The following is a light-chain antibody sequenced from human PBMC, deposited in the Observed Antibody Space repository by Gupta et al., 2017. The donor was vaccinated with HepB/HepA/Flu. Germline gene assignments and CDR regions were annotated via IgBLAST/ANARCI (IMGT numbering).Light chain of an antibody. CDR2: AAS. CDR3: QHRDRTPWT. Sequence: DIHMTQSPSSVSASVVDRVTITWRASENIRPYLNWYQQKPGKAPKLLIYAASRVKSGVPSRFSGSGTGTDFTLIISSLQPEDSGNYYCQHRDRTPWTFGQGTKVEIK. CDR1: ENIRPY. V-gene: IGKV1-39*01. J-gene: IGKJ1*01.